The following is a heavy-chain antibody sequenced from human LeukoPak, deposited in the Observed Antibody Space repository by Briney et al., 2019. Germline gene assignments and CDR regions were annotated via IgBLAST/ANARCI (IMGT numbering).Heavy chain of an antibody. D-gene: IGHD1-20*01. CDR3: STLTSRGLSDS. CDR2: IKSKADGETL. V-gene: IGHV3-15*07. Sequence: GGSLRLSCAASGFTFTNAWMNWVRQAPGKGLEWVGRIKSKADGETLDYAAPVKGRFTFSRDDSKNMLYLQMNSLKSEDTAVYYCSTLTSRGLSDSWGQGTLVTVSS. J-gene: IGHJ4*02. CDR1: GFTFTNAW.